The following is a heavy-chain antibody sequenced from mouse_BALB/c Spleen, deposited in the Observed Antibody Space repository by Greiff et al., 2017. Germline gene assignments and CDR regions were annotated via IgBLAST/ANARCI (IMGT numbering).Heavy chain of an antibody. Sequence: DVMLVESGGGLVQPGGSLKLSCAASGFTFSSYTMSWVRQTPEKRLEWVAYISNGGGSTYYPDTVKGRFTISRDNAKNTLYLQMSSLKSEDTAMYYCARLEGYDGRYFDYWGQGTTLTVSS. CDR1: GFTFSSYT. V-gene: IGHV5-12-2*01. D-gene: IGHD2-2*01. CDR3: ARLEGYDGRYFDY. CDR2: ISNGGGST. J-gene: IGHJ2*01.